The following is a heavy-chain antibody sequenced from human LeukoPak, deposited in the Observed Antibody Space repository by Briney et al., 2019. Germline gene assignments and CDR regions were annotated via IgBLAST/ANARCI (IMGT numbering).Heavy chain of an antibody. CDR2: IGSSGSTT. V-gene: IGHV3-23*01. CDR1: GFPFSSYA. Sequence: PGGSLRLSCAASGFPFSSYAMSWVRQAPGKGLEWVSTIGSSGSTTYYADSVKGRFTISRDSAKNSLYLQVNTLRAEDTAVYYCVRDLDLGGYSSFEYWGQGTLVTVSS. J-gene: IGHJ4*02. D-gene: IGHD4-23*01. CDR3: VRDLDLGGYSSFEY.